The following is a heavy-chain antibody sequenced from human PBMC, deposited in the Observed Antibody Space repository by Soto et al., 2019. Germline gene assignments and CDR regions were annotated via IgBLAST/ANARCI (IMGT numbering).Heavy chain of an antibody. V-gene: IGHV6-1*01. CDR2: TYYRSKWYN. CDR1: GDSVSSNSAA. CDR3: ARDMQWLVEGAIDY. J-gene: IGHJ4*02. Sequence: QSQTLSLPCAISGDSVSSNSAAWNWIRQSPSRGLEWLGRTYYRSKWYNDYAVSVKSRITINPGTSKNQFSLQLNSVTPEDTAVYYCARDMQWLVEGAIDYWGQGTLVTVSS. D-gene: IGHD6-19*01.